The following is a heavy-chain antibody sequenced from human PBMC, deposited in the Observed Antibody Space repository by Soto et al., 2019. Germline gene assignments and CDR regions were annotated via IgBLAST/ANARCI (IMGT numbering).Heavy chain of an antibody. CDR2: ISHSGST. CDR3: ARGRHYYDSGNWFDP. V-gene: IGHV4-4*02. D-gene: IGHD3-22*01. Sequence: SETLSLTCAVSGDSINISHWWNWVRQPPGKGLEWIGQISHSGSTNYNPSLTSRVNKSVDTSKNQFSLKLSSVTAADTAVYYCARGRHYYDSGNWFDPWGQGALVTVSS. CDR1: GDSINISHW. J-gene: IGHJ5*02.